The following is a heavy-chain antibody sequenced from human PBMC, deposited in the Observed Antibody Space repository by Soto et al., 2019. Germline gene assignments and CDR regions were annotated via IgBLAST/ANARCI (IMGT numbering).Heavy chain of an antibody. V-gene: IGHV5-10-1*01. CDR2: IDPTDSDS. D-gene: IGHD3-16*01. Sequence: ELQLMQSGAEVKKPGESLKISCKGSGYSSSGYWINWVRQLPGKGLEWMGKIDPTDSDSTYSPSFQGHVTFSADKSINTAYVHWSSLKASDPAIYYCATPRGGENWFDPWGQGTLVTVSS. J-gene: IGHJ5*02. CDR3: ATPRGGENWFDP. CDR1: GYSSSGYW.